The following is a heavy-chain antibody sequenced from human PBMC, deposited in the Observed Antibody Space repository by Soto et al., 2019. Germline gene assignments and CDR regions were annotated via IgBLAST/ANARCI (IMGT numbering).Heavy chain of an antibody. V-gene: IGHV1-69*13. CDR3: ARPKHGDYYYYYGMDV. CDR2: IIPIFGTA. Sequence: SVKVSCKASGGTFSSYAISWVRQAPGQGLEWMGGIIPIFGTANYAQKFQGRVTITADESTSTAYMELSSLRSEDTAVYYCARPKHGDYYYYYGMDVWGQGTTVTVSS. CDR1: GGTFSSYA. J-gene: IGHJ6*02. D-gene: IGHD4-17*01.